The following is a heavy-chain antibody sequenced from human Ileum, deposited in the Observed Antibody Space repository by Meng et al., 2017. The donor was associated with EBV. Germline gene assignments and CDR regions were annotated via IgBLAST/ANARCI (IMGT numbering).Heavy chain of an antibody. J-gene: IGHJ4*02. CDR2: IYWDDDK. V-gene: IGHV2-5*02. CDR3: AHRPSMVRGVMYFDY. Sequence: LREFVPKLPTPTPTRELHGVFSWCSLRLGWGVVGLMRHTQDKALGWLALIYWDDDKRYSPSLKSRLTITKDTSKNQVVLTMTNMDPVDTATYYCAHRPSMVRGVMYFDYWGQGTLVTVSS. D-gene: IGHD3-10*01. CDR1: WCSLRLGWGV.